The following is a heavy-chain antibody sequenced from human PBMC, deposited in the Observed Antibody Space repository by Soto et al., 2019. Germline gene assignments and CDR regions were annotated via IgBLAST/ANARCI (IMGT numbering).Heavy chain of an antibody. Sequence: SETLSLTCTVSGGSISSSSYYWGWIRQPPGKGLEWIGYIYYSGNANYNPSLKRRVTISGDTSKNQLSLKLSSVTAADTAVYYCARAGYCTSTNCYFFDPWGQGTLVTVSS. CDR1: GGSISSSSYY. CDR2: IYYSGNA. V-gene: IGHV4-39*01. CDR3: ARAGYCTSTNCYFFDP. D-gene: IGHD2-2*01. J-gene: IGHJ5*02.